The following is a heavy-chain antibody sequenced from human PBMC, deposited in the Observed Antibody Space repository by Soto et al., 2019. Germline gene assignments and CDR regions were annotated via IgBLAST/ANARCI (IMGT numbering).Heavy chain of an antibody. CDR1: GFTFSSYA. V-gene: IGHV3-30-3*01. Sequence: QVQLVESGGGVVQPGRSLRLSCAASGFTFSSYAMHWVCQAPGKGLEWVAVISYDGSNKYYADSVKGRFTISRDNSKNTLYLQMNSLRAEDTAVYYCARSTGYFHYWGQGTLVTVSS. J-gene: IGHJ4*02. CDR2: ISYDGSNK. CDR3: ARSTGYFHY.